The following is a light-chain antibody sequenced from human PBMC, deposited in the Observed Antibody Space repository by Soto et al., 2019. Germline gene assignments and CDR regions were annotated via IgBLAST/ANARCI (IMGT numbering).Light chain of an antibody. CDR3: QQYGSSPLT. J-gene: IGKJ4*01. V-gene: IGKV3-20*01. CDR2: GAS. Sequence: EIVLTQSPGTLSLSPGERATLSCRASQSVSSSYLAWYQQKPGQAPRLLIYGASTRATGIPDRFGGSGSGTDFTLTISRLKPEDFAVYCCQQYGSSPLTFGGGTKVEIK. CDR1: QSVSSSY.